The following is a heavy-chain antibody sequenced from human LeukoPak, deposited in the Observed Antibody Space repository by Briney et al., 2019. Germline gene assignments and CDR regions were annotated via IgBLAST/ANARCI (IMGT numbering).Heavy chain of an antibody. Sequence: TGGSLRLSCAASGFTFSSYSMNWVRQAPGKGLEWVSSISSSSSYIYYADSVKGRFTISRDNAKNSLFLQMNSLRAEDTAVYYCARGAVAGADFDYWGQGTLVTVSS. V-gene: IGHV3-21*01. J-gene: IGHJ4*02. CDR3: ARGAVAGADFDY. D-gene: IGHD6-19*01. CDR1: GFTFSSYS. CDR2: ISSSSSYI.